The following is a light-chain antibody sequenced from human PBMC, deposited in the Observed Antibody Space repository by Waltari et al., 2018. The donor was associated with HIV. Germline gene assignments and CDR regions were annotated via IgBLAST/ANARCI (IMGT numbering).Light chain of an antibody. CDR2: AAS. V-gene: IGKV1-27*01. CDR1: QGISND. J-gene: IGKJ1*01. CDR3: QKYNSDPPWT. Sequence: DIKMTQSPYSLSASVGDRVTITCRASQGISNDIAWFEQKPGQVPKLLIYAASTLQSGVPSRFGGGGSGTDFTRTISSLQPEDVATYYCQKYNSDPPWTFGQGTKVELK.